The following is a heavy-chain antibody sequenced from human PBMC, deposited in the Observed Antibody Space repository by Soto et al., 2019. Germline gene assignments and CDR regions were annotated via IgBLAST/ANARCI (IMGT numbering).Heavy chain of an antibody. Sequence: QVQLVQSGAEVKKPGSSVKVSCKASGGTFSSYAISWVRQAPGQGLEWMGGIIPIFGTANYAQKFQGRVTITADESTSTAYMELSSLRSEDKAVYYCARVVDTAMVKVPNGFDPWGQGTLVTVSS. CDR2: IIPIFGTA. V-gene: IGHV1-69*01. CDR1: GGTFSSYA. CDR3: ARVVDTAMVKVPNGFDP. D-gene: IGHD5-18*01. J-gene: IGHJ5*02.